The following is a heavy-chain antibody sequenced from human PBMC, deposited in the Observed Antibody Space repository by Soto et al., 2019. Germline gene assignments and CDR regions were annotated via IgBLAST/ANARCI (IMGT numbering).Heavy chain of an antibody. CDR1: GFTFGDYA. CDR3: TRNGRYGDYGFDY. CDR2: IRSKAYGGTT. V-gene: IGHV3-49*03. J-gene: IGHJ4*02. Sequence: PGGSLRLSCTASGFTFGDYAMSWFRQAPGKGLEWVGFIRSKAYGGTTEYAASVKGRFTISRDDSKSIAYLQMNSLKTEDTAVYYCTRNGRYGDYGFDYWGQGTLVTVSS. D-gene: IGHD4-17*01.